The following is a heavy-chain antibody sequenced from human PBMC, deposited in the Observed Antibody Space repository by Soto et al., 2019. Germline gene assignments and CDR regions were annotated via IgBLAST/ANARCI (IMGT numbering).Heavy chain of an antibody. J-gene: IGHJ6*03. V-gene: IGHV3-48*01. Sequence: EVQLVESGGGLVQPGGSLRLSCAASGFTFSSYSMNWVRQGPGKGLEWVSYISSSSSTIYYADSVMGRFIISRDNAKNSLYLQMNSLRAEDTAVYYCANLRNSNYYYMDVWGKGTTVTVSS. CDR3: ANLRNSNYYYMDV. CDR2: ISSSSSTI. D-gene: IGHD3-10*01. CDR1: GFTFSSYS.